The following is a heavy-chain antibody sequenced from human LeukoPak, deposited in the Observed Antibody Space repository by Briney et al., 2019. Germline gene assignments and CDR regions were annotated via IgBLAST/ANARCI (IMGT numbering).Heavy chain of an antibody. J-gene: IGHJ4*02. CDR3: ASRGYSYGLTFDY. D-gene: IGHD5-18*01. Sequence: ASVKVSCKASGYTFTGYYMHWVRQAPGQGLEWMGRINPNSGSTNYAQKFQGRVTMTRDTSISTAYMELSRLRSDDTAVYYCASRGYSYGLTFDYWGQGTLVTVSS. CDR2: INPNSGST. CDR1: GYTFTGYY. V-gene: IGHV1-2*06.